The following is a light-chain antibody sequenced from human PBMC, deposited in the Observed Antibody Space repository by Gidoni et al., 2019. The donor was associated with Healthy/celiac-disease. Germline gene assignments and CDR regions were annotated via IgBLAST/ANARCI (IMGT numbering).Light chain of an antibody. CDR2: GAS. V-gene: IGKV3-15*01. CDR3: HQYNNWPPAT. CDR1: QRVSSN. J-gene: IGKJ4*01. Sequence: EIVMTQSPATLSVSPGERATLSCRASQRVSSNLAWYQQKPGQAPRLLIYGASTRATGIPASFSGSGSGTEFTLTISSLQSEDFAVYYCHQYNNWPPATFGGGTKVEIK.